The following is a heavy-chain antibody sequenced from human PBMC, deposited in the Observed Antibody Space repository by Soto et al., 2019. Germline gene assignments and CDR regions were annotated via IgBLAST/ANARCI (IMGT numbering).Heavy chain of an antibody. CDR3: ARGLKGSDYYYFDY. V-gene: IGHV3-30-3*01. J-gene: IGHJ4*02. Sequence: LRLSCAASGFTISSYAMHWVRQAPGKGLEWVAVISYDGSNKYYADSVKGRFTISRDNSKNTLYLQMNSLRAEDTAVYYCARGLKGSDYYYFDYWGQGTLVTVSS. CDR1: GFTISSYA. D-gene: IGHD3-10*01. CDR2: ISYDGSNK.